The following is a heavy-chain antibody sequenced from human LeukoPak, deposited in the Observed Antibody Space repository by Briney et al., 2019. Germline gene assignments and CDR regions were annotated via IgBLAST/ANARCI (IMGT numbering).Heavy chain of an antibody. V-gene: IGHV3-48*02. J-gene: IGHJ5*02. Sequence: GGSLRLSCAASGFTFSSYSMNWVRQAPGKGLEWLSYISSSSSTIYYADSVKGRFTISRDNAQNSLYLQMNSLRDEDTAVYYCARDPFGSGSYWFDPWGQGTLVTVSS. D-gene: IGHD1-26*01. CDR2: ISSSSSTI. CDR1: GFTFSSYS. CDR3: ARDPFGSGSYWFDP.